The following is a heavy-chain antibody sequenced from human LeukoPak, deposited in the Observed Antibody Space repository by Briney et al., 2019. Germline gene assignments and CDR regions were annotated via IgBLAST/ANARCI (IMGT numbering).Heavy chain of an antibody. V-gene: IGHV4-59*08. J-gene: IGHJ6*02. CDR2: IYYSGST. Sequence: SETLSLTCTVSGGSISSYYWSWIRQPPGKGLEWIGYIYYSGSTNYNPSLKSRVTISVDTSKNQFSLKLSSVTAADTAVYYCASLAKGRYYGMDVWSQGTTVTVSS. CDR3: ASLAKGRYYGMDV. CDR1: GGSISSYY.